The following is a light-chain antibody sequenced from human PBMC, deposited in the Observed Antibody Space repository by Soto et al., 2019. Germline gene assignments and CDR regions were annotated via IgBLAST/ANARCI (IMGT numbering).Light chain of an antibody. V-gene: IGKV3-20*01. CDR2: LAS. CDR3: QQYGSSPPWT. Sequence: EIVLTQSPGTLSLSPGERATLSCRASQSVSSSYLAWYQQKPGQAPRLLIYLASSRATGIPYRFSGSGSGTDFTLTISRLEPEDFAVYYCQQYGSSPPWTFGQGTKVEIK. CDR1: QSVSSSY. J-gene: IGKJ1*01.